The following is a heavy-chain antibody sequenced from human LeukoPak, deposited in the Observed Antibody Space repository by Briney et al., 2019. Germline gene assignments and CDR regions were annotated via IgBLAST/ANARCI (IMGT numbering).Heavy chain of an antibody. CDR3: AKDRTHIGSSWLDY. J-gene: IGHJ4*02. CDR2: ISWDGGST. V-gene: IGHV3-43D*03. Sequence: GGSLRLSCAASGFTFDDYAMHWVRQAPGKGLEWVSLISWDGGSTYYADSVKGRFTISRDNSKNSLYLQMNSLRAEDTALYYCAKDRTHIGSSWLDYWGQGTLVTVSS. D-gene: IGHD6-13*01. CDR1: GFTFDDYA.